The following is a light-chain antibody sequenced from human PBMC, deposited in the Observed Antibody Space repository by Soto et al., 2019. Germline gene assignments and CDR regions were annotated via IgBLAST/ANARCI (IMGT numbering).Light chain of an antibody. Sequence: QSVLTQPPSASGSPGQSVTISCTGTSSDVGGYNYVSWYQQHPGKATKLMIYEVSKRPSGLPDRFSGSKSGNTASLTVAGLQAEDEAAYYCSSYAGRNEVVFGGGTKLTVL. CDR3: SSYAGRNEVV. V-gene: IGLV2-8*01. J-gene: IGLJ2*01. CDR1: SSDVGGYNY. CDR2: EVS.